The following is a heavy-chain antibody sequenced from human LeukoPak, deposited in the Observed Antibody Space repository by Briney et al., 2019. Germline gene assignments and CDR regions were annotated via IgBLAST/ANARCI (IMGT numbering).Heavy chain of an antibody. J-gene: IGHJ4*02. CDR3: ARGFSSEWEISVLEY. Sequence: GGSLGLSCIASGFTFDDHGMTWLRQAPGKGLEWVSGINWRGDSTGYADSVKGRFTISRDNAKNSLYLQMNSLRAEDTAFYYCARGFSSEWEISVLEYWGLGTLVTVSS. CDR1: GFTFDDHG. CDR2: INWRGDST. D-gene: IGHD1-26*01. V-gene: IGHV3-20*04.